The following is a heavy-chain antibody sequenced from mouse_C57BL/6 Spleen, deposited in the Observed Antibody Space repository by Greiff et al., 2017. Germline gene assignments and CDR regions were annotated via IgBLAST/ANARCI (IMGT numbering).Heavy chain of an antibody. J-gene: IGHJ4*01. D-gene: IGHD2-4*01. CDR1: GYTFTSYW. CDR2: IHPSDSDT. Sequence: QVQLQQPGAELVKPGASVKVSCKASGYTFTSYWMHWVKQRPGQGLEWIGRIHPSDSDTNYNQKFKGKATLTVDKSSSTAYMQLSSLTSEDSAVYYGAISRVLYDYDEYYDAMDYWGQGTSVTVSS. CDR3: AISRVLYDYDEYYDAMDY. V-gene: IGHV1-74*01.